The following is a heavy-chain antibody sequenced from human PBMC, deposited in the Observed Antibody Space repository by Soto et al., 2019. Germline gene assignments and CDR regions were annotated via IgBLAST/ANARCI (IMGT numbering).Heavy chain of an antibody. CDR1: GYGFTTYG. D-gene: IGHD1-1*01. J-gene: IGHJ4*02. V-gene: IGHV1-18*01. CDR2: ISAHNGNT. CDR3: ARGRYGDY. Sequence: QIHLVQSGAEVKKPGASVKVSCQGSGYGFTTYGITWVRHATGQGLEWMAWISAHNGNTNYAQKLQGRVTVTRDTSTSTAYMELRSLRSDDTAVYYCARGRYGDYWGQGALVTVSS.